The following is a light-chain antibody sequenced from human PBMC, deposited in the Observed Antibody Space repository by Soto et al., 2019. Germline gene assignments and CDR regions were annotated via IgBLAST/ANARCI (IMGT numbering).Light chain of an antibody. Sequence: QSALTQPSSVSGSPGQSVAISCTGTSSDVGGYNYVSWYQQHPGKAPKLMIYDVNKRPSGVPDRFSGSKSGNTASLTISGLQAEDEADYHCCSYAGGYTFDVFGTGTKVTVL. CDR1: SSDVGGYNY. V-gene: IGLV2-11*01. CDR3: CSYAGGYTFDV. J-gene: IGLJ1*01. CDR2: DVN.